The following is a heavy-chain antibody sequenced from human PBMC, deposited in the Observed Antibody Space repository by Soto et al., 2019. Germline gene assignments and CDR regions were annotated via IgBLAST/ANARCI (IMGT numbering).Heavy chain of an antibody. CDR2: IIPIFGTA. CDR3: ARWVGSTSRDAFDI. Sequence: QVQLVQSGAEVKKPGSSVKVSCKSSGGTFSSYAISWVRQAPGQGREWMGGIIPIFGTANYAQKFQGRVTIAADESTSTAYMELSSLRSEDTAVYYCARWVGSTSRDAFDIWGQGTMVTVSS. D-gene: IGHD2-2*01. CDR1: GGTFSSYA. V-gene: IGHV1-69*01. J-gene: IGHJ3*02.